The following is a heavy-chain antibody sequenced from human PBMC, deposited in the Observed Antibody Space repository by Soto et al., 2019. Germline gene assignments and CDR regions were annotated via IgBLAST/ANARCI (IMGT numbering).Heavy chain of an antibody. Sequence: GESLKISCVVSGLTFSDYGFHWVRQAPGKGLDWVAAISYDGSFVYYADSVRGRFTISRDNSRNTLDLQMNTPRHEDTAVYYCAKERGRNRNFAMDVWGQGTSVTVSS. CDR2: ISYDGSFV. CDR3: AKERGRNRNFAMDV. D-gene: IGHD1-1*01. V-gene: IGHV3-30*18. J-gene: IGHJ6*02. CDR1: GLTFSDYG.